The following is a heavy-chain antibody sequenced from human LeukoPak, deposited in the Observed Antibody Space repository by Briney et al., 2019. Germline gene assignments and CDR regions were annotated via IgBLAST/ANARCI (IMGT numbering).Heavy chain of an antibody. J-gene: IGHJ4*02. CDR3: ARSIMITFGGVYYFDY. V-gene: IGHV1-69*05. Sequence: SVKVSCKASGGTFSSYAISWARQAPGQGLEWMGGIIPIFGTANYAQKFQGRVTITTDESTSTAYMELSSLRSEDTAVYYCARSIMITFGGVYYFDYWGQGTLVTVSS. CDR1: GGTFSSYA. CDR2: IIPIFGTA. D-gene: IGHD3-16*01.